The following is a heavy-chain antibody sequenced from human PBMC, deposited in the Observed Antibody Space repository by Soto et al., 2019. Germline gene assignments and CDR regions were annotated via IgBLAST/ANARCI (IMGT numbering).Heavy chain of an antibody. Sequence: QVQLVESGRGVVQPGRSLRLSCAASGFTFSSYGMHWVRQAPGKGLEWVAVISYDGSNKYYANSVKGRFTISRDNSKNTLYLQMNSLRAEDTAVYYCAKDSIVVATSRYFDYWGQGTLVTVSS. CDR2: ISYDGSNK. J-gene: IGHJ4*02. CDR1: GFTFSSYG. V-gene: IGHV3-30*18. CDR3: AKDSIVVATSRYFDY. D-gene: IGHD1-26*01.